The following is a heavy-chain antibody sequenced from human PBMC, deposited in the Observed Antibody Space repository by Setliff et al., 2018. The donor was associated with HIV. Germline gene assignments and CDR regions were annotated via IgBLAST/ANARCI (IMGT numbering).Heavy chain of an antibody. CDR3: AFSKQMATMAFDY. CDR1: GDSISGGSSY. CDR2: VYTSGST. D-gene: IGHD5-12*01. J-gene: IGHJ4*02. Sequence: SETLSLTCTVSGDSISGGSSYWSWIRQPAGKGLEWIGRVYTSGSTNYNPSLKSRVTMSVDTSKNQFSLKLSSVTAADTAVYYCAFSKQMATMAFDYWGQGALVTVSS. V-gene: IGHV4-61*02.